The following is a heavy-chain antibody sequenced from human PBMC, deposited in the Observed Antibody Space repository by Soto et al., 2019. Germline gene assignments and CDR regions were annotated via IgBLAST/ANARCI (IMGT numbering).Heavy chain of an antibody. CDR2: IYYSGST. CDR3: AREMRTYSSSWYFGDWFDP. D-gene: IGHD6-13*01. Sequence: SETLSLTCTVSGGSVSSGSYYWSWIRQPPGKGLEWIGYIYYSGSTNYNPSLKSRVTISVDTSKNQFSLKLSSVTAADTAVYYCAREMRTYSSSWYFGDWFDPWGQGTLVTVSS. J-gene: IGHJ5*02. V-gene: IGHV4-61*01. CDR1: GGSVSSGSYY.